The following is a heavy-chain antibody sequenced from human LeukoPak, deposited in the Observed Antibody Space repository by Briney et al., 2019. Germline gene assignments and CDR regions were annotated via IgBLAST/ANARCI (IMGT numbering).Heavy chain of an antibody. CDR2: IYSGGST. CDR3: ARARRGYCSSTSCYGVDP. V-gene: IGHV3-53*01. CDR1: GFTVSSNY. J-gene: IGHJ5*02. D-gene: IGHD2-2*01. Sequence: GGSLRLSCAASGFTVSSNYMSWVRQAPGKGLEWVSVIYSGGSTYYADSVKGRFTISRDNAKNSLYLQMNSLRAEDTAVYYCARARRGYCSSTSCYGVDPWGQGTLVTVSS.